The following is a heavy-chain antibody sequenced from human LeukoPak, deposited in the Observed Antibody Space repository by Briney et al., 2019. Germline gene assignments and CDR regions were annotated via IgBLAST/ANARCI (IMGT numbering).Heavy chain of an antibody. J-gene: IGHJ4*02. CDR2: ISSSSSTI. CDR3: ARDQPDYYDSSGPFDY. D-gene: IGHD3-22*01. CDR1: GFTFSSYA. Sequence: GGSLRLSCAASGFTFSSYAMHWVRQAPGKGLEWVSYISSSSSTIYYADSVKGRFTISRDNAKNSLYLQMNSLRAEDTAVYYCARDQPDYYDSSGPFDYWGQGTLVTVSS. V-gene: IGHV3-48*01.